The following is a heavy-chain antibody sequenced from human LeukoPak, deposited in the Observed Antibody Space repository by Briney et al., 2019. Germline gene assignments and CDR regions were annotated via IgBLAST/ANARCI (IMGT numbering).Heavy chain of an antibody. CDR3: ARHHRRTYYNDSSGYYGIDY. V-gene: IGHV4-39*01. CDR1: ARSISSSSYD. CDR2: IYYSGST. J-gene: IGHJ4*02. Sequence: SETLSLTCPVAARSISSSSYDWGWLRQPPGKGLEWIGSIYYSGSTYYNPSLKSRVTISVDTSKNQVSLTLSSVTAEDTAVYYCARHHRRTYYNDSSGYYGIDYWGRGTLVTVSS. D-gene: IGHD3-22*01.